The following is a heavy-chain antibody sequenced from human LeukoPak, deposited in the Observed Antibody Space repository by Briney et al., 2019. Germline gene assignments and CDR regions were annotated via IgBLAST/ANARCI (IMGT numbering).Heavy chain of an antibody. Sequence: PGGSLRLSCAASGFTFSSYAMHWVRQAPGKGLEWVAVISYDGSNKYYADSVKGRFTISRDNSKNTLYLQMNSLRAEDTAVYYCARAGAAGIDFDYWGQGTLVTVSS. CDR2: ISYDGSNK. V-gene: IGHV3-30*04. J-gene: IGHJ4*02. D-gene: IGHD6-19*01. CDR1: GFTFSSYA. CDR3: ARAGAAGIDFDY.